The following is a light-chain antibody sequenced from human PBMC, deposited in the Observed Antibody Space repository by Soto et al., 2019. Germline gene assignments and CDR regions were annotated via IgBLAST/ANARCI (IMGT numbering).Light chain of an antibody. J-gene: IGKJ1*01. Sequence: QSPSSLTASGGETSIITCRASRDVGSDVSWYQQKPGQAPKLLIYAASNLYTGVPSRFSGSRSGTEFTLTISSLQPDDFATYYCQQYTSYPWTFGQGTKVDIK. CDR2: AAS. CDR1: RDVGSD. CDR3: QQYTSYPWT. V-gene: IGKV1-17*01.